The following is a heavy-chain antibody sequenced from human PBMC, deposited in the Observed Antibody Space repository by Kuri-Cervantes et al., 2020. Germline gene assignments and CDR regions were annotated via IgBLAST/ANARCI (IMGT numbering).Heavy chain of an antibody. J-gene: IGHJ4*02. CDR2: ISYDGGNT. D-gene: IGHD2-15*01. CDR1: GFTFSSYD. V-gene: IGHV3-30*01. CDR3: ARGLRAYCSVISCYQFAY. Sequence: GGSLRLSCAASGFTFSSYDMHWVRQAPGKGLEWVAVISYDGGNTYYADSVKGRFTISRDNSKNTLYLQMNSLRAEDTAVYYCARGLRAYCSVISCYQFAYWGQGTLVTVSS.